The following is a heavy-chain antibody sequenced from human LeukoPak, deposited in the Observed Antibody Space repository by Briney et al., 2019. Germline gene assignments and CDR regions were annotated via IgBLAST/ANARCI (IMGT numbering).Heavy chain of an antibody. D-gene: IGHD2-2*01. CDR2: INHSGST. V-gene: IGHV4-34*01. J-gene: IGHJ4*02. Sequence: SETLSLTCAVYGGSFSGYYWSWIRRPPGKGLEWIGEINHSGSTNYNPSLKGRVTISVDTSKNQFSLKLSSVTAADTAVYYCARGRKDIVVVPAAIFNYWGQGTLVTVSS. CDR3: ARGRKDIVVVPAAIFNY. CDR1: GGSFSGYY.